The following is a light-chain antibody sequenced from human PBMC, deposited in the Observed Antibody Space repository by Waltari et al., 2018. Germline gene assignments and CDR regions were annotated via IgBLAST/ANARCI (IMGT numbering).Light chain of an antibody. J-gene: IGLJ1*01. CDR3: YSTTDNNLGV. V-gene: IGLV3-27*01. Sequence: SSELTQPSSVSVSPGQTARITCSGDMLPKKYTRWFQQKPGQAPGLVLYQDSARPSRIPERVSGSSSGTTVSLTISGAQVEDEADYYCYSTTDNNLGVFGPGTRVTVL. CDR1: MLPKKY. CDR2: QDS.